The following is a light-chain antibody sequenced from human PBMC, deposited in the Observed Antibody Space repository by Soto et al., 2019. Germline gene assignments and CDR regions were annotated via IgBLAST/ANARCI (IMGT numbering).Light chain of an antibody. Sequence: EIVLTQSPGTLSLSPGERATLSCGASQSVSRSYLAWYQQKPGLAPRLIIYDASTRATGIPDRFRGSGSGTDFTLTISRLEPEDFAVYYCQQSGSSPITFGQGTRLEIK. CDR1: QSVSRSY. CDR2: DAS. J-gene: IGKJ5*01. CDR3: QQSGSSPIT. V-gene: IGKV3D-20*01.